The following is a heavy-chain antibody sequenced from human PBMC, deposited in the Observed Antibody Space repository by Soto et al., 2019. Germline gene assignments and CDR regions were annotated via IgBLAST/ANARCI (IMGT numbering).Heavy chain of an antibody. CDR2: ISYDGSNK. CDR1: GFTFSSYA. V-gene: IGHV3-30-3*01. D-gene: IGHD5-12*01. Sequence: LRLSCAASGFTFSSYAMHWVRQAPGKGLEWVAVISYDGSNKYYADSVKGRFTISRDNSKNTLYLQMNSLRAEDTAVYYCARAGGRLRANWFDPWGHGTLVTVSS. J-gene: IGHJ5*02. CDR3: ARAGGRLRANWFDP.